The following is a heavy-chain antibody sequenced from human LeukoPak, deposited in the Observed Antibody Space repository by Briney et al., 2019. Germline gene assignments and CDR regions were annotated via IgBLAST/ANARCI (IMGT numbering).Heavy chain of an antibody. CDR2: IYPGDSDT. V-gene: IGHV5-51*01. CDR1: GYSFTGYW. CDR3: ARPPVGDWLTPDY. J-gene: IGHJ4*02. Sequence: GESLKISCKGSGYSFTGYWISWVRQMPGKGLGWMGIIYPGDSDTRYSPSFQGQVTISADKSISTAYLQWSSLKASDTAMYYCARPPVGDWLTPDYWGQGTLVTVSP. D-gene: IGHD2-21*02.